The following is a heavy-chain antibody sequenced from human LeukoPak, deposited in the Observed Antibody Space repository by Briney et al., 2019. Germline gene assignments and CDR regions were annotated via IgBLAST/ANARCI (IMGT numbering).Heavy chain of an antibody. CDR1: GFSFSTYW. CDR3: ARDGDGSGGVGDY. V-gene: IGHV3-7*03. CDR2: IKQDGSQK. D-gene: IGHD5-24*01. J-gene: IGHJ4*02. Sequence: GGSLRLSCAASGFSFSTYWMSWVRQAPGKGLEWLANIKQDGSQKYYVDSVKDRFTISRDNAKNSLYLQLDSLRADDTAVYYCARDGDGSGGVGDYWGQGTLVTVSS.